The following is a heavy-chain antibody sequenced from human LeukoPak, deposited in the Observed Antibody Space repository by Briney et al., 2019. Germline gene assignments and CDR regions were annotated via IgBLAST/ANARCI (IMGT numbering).Heavy chain of an antibody. D-gene: IGHD1-7*01. CDR3: ARGALTGTKYYFDY. CDR2: INPNSGGT. CDR1: GYTFTGYY. J-gene: IGHJ4*02. Sequence: ASVKVSCKASGYTFTGYYMHWVRQAPGQGLEWMGWINPNSGGTNYAQKLQGRVTMTRDTSISTAYMELSRLRSDDTAVYYCARGALTGTKYYFDYWGQGTPVTVSS. V-gene: IGHV1-2*02.